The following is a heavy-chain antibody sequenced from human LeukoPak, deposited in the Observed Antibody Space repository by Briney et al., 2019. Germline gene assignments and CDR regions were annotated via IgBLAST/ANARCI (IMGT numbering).Heavy chain of an antibody. Sequence: GGSLRLSCAASGFTFSSYSMNWVRQAPGKGLEWVSSISSSSSYIYYADSVKGRFTISRDNAKNSLYLQMNSLRAEDTAVYYCARDVRLPPRVDYWGQGTQVTVSS. CDR3: ARDVRLPPRVDY. CDR1: GFTFSSYS. D-gene: IGHD5-12*01. V-gene: IGHV3-21*01. J-gene: IGHJ4*02. CDR2: ISSSSSYI.